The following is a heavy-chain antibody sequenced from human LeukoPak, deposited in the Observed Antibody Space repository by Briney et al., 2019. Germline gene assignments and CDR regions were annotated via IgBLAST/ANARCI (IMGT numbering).Heavy chain of an antibody. CDR3: ARDGIVGSPLFKFDY. Sequence: GRSLRLSCAASGFTFSSYGMHWVRQAPGRGLEWVAIIWHDGSNKYYADSVKGRFTISRDNSKNTLYLQMNSLRAEDTAVYYCARDGIVGSPLFKFDYWGQGTLVTVSS. D-gene: IGHD1-26*01. J-gene: IGHJ4*02. CDR1: GFTFSSYG. CDR2: IWHDGSNK. V-gene: IGHV3-30*19.